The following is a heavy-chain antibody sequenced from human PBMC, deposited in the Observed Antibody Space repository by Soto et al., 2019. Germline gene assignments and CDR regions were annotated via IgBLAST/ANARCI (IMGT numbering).Heavy chain of an antibody. J-gene: IGHJ4*02. Sequence: QVQLVESGGGVVQPGRSLRLSCAASGFIFKNYAMHWVRQAPGKGLEWVALIAKDEYNIYYSDSVRGRFTISRDNSRNTLYLQMNNLRVDDTAVFFCARGNGTTTMYNQLFDYWGQGSLVTVSS. CDR1: GFIFKNYA. CDR3: ARGNGTTTMYNQLFDY. CDR2: IAKDEYNI. V-gene: IGHV3-30*04. D-gene: IGHD5-18*01.